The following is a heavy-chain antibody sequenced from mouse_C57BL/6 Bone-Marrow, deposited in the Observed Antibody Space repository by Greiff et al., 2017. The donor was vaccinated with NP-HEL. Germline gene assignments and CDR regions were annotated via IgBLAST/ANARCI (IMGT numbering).Heavy chain of an antibody. D-gene: IGHD2-3*01. Sequence: EVKLVESGGGLVKPGGSLKLSCAASGFTFSSYAMSWVRQTPEQRLEWVANISDGGSYTYYPDNVKGRFTSSRDNAKNNLYLQKSHLKSEDTAMYYCARPYDGYYVWFAYWGQGTLVTVSA. CDR1: GFTFSSYA. CDR3: ARPYDGYYVWFAY. J-gene: IGHJ3*01. V-gene: IGHV5-4*03. CDR2: ISDGGSYT.